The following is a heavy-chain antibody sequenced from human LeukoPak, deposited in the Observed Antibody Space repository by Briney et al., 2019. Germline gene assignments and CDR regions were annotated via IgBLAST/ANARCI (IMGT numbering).Heavy chain of an antibody. Sequence: GGSLRLSCAASGFTFSSYSMNWVRQAPGKGLEWVSYISSSSSTIYYADSVKGRFTISRDNAKNSLYLQMNSLRAEDTAVYYCAKDRRACSSSSCYYRFDYWGQGTLVTVSS. CDR2: ISSSSSTI. CDR1: GFTFSSYS. CDR3: AKDRRACSSSSCYYRFDY. J-gene: IGHJ4*02. V-gene: IGHV3-48*01. D-gene: IGHD2-2*01.